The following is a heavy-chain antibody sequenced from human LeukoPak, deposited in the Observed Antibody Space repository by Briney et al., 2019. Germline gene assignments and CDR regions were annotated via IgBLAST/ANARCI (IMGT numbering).Heavy chain of an antibody. Sequence: SVKVSCKASGGTFSSYAISWVRQAPGQGLEWMGGIIPIFGTANYAQKFQGSVTITADESTSTAYMELSSLRSEDTAVYYCARATDYYDSSGHWDFDYWGQGTLVTVSS. V-gene: IGHV1-69*01. CDR2: IIPIFGTA. D-gene: IGHD3-22*01. CDR3: ARATDYYDSSGHWDFDY. J-gene: IGHJ4*02. CDR1: GGTFSSYA.